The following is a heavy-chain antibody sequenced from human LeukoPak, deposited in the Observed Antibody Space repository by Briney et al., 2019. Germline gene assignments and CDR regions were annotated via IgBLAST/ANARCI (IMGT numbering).Heavy chain of an antibody. D-gene: IGHD6-13*01. CDR1: GGSISSYY. V-gene: IGHV4-59*01. Sequence: SETLSLTCTVSGGSISSYYWSWIRQPPGKGLEWIGYIYYSGSTNYNPSLKSRVTISVDTSKNQFSLKLSSVTAADTAVYYCASGPYSSYYGMDVWGQGTTVTVSS. CDR3: ASGPYSSYYGMDV. CDR2: IYYSGST. J-gene: IGHJ6*02.